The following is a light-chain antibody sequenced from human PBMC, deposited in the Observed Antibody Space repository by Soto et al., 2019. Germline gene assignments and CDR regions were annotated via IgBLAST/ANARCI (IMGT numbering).Light chain of an antibody. CDR2: DAS. CDR1: HNVNNN. CDR3: QQYNNWPRT. Sequence: IVMTQSPATLSVSPGERATLSCSASHNVNNNLAWYQQKPGQAPRLLIFDASIRATGLAARFSGSGSGTEFTLTISSLQSEDFAVSFCQQYNNWPRTFGQGTKVDIK. V-gene: IGKV3-15*01. J-gene: IGKJ1*01.